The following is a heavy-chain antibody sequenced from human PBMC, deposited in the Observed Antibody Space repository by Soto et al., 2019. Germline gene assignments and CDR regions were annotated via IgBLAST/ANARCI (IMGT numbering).Heavy chain of an antibody. CDR2: ISSSSIYI. CDR3: ARDSRRYSGSYFDY. D-gene: IGHD1-26*01. CDR1: GFTFSSYS. J-gene: IGHJ4*02. V-gene: IGHV3-21*01. Sequence: GGSLRLSCAASGFTFSSYSMNWVRQAPGKGLEWVSSISSSSIYIYYADSVKGRFTISRDNAKNSLYLQMNSLRAEDTAVYYCARDSRRYSGSYFDYWGQGTLVTVSS.